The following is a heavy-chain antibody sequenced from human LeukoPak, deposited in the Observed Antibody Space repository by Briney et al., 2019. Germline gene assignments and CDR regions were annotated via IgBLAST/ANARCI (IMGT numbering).Heavy chain of an antibody. Sequence: GGSLRLSCAASGFTFSSYSMNWVRQAPGKGLEWVSYISSSSSTIYYADSVKGRFTISRDNAKNSLYLQMNSLRAEDTAVYYCARPLIAAYDAFDIWGQGTMVTVSS. CDR1: GFTFSSYS. CDR2: ISSSSSTI. J-gene: IGHJ3*02. V-gene: IGHV3-48*04. CDR3: ARPLIAAYDAFDI. D-gene: IGHD6-13*01.